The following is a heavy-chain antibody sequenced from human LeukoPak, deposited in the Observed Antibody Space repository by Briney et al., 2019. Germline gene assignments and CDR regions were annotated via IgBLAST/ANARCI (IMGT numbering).Heavy chain of an antibody. V-gene: IGHV3-21*01. J-gene: IGHJ4*02. CDR2: ISSSSYI. CDR3: ARTTDYDYVWGSYRYTGYFDY. Sequence: GGSLRLSRAASGFTFSSYSMNWVRQAPGKGLEWVSSISSSSYIYYADSVKGRFTISRDNAKNSLYLQMNSLRAEDTAVYYCARTTDYDYVWGSYRYTGYFDYWGQGTLVTVSS. CDR1: GFTFSSYS. D-gene: IGHD3-16*02.